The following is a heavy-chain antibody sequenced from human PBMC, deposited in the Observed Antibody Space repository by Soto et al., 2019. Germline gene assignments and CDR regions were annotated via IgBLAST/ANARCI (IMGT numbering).Heavy chain of an antibody. V-gene: IGHV3-48*01. Sequence: EVQLVESGGGSVQPGGSLRLSCAASGFTFNKYSMNWVRQAPGKGLEWISYISSSGSSIYYADSVKGRFTISRDDAKNSLYLHMNSLRAEDTAVYYCARDPKGSWLGVLDHWGQGTLVTVSS. CDR2: ISSSGSSI. CDR3: ARDPKGSWLGVLDH. J-gene: IGHJ4*02. D-gene: IGHD3-10*01. CDR1: GFTFNKYS.